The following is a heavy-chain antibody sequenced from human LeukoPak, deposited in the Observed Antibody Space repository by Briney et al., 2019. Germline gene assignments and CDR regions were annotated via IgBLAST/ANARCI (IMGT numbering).Heavy chain of an antibody. J-gene: IGHJ4*02. V-gene: IGHV4-39*01. CDR1: GVSISSSNSY. CDR2: IYYNGNT. D-gene: IGHD3/OR15-3a*01. Sequence: SETLSLTCTVSGVSISSSNSYWGWIRQPPGKGLEWIGSIYYNGNTYYNASLKSQVSISIDTSKNQFSLKLTSVTAADTAVYYCARQTGSGLFILPGGQGTLVTVSS. CDR3: ARQTGSGLFILP.